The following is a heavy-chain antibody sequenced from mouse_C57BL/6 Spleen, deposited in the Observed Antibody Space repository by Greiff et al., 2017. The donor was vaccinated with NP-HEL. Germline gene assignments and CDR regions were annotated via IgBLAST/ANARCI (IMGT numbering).Heavy chain of an antibody. CDR2: IHPNSGST. V-gene: IGHV1-64*01. Sequence: VQLQQPGAELVKPGASVKLSCKASGYTFTSYWMHWVKQRPGQGLEWIGMIHPNSGSTNYNEKFKSKATLTVDKSSSTAYMQLSSLTSEDSAVYYCARTYSNYEDYFDYWGQGTTLTVSS. D-gene: IGHD2-5*01. J-gene: IGHJ2*01. CDR1: GYTFTSYW. CDR3: ARTYSNYEDYFDY.